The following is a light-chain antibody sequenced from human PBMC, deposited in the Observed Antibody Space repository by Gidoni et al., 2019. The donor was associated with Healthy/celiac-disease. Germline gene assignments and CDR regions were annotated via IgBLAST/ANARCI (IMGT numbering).Light chain of an antibody. CDR2: LGS. V-gene: IGKV2-28*01. J-gene: IGKJ1*01. CDR3: MQALQTPWT. Sequence: DIAMTQSPLPLPVTPGEPASISCRSSQSLLHSNGYNYLDWYLQKPGQSPQLLVYLGSNRATGVPDRFSGSGSGTDFTLKSSRVEAEDVGVYYCMQALQTPWTFGQXTKVEIK. CDR1: QSLLHSNGYNY.